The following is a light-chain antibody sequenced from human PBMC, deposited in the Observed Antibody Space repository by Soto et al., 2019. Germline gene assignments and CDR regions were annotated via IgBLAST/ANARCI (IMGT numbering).Light chain of an antibody. Sequence: EIVLTQSPATLSLSPGERATLSCRASQSLSSNFLAWYQQKPGQPPRLLIYDSSTRATGFPDRFSGSGSGTDFTLTISSLQPDDFATYYCQHYNSYSEAFGQGTKVDIK. CDR1: QSLSSNF. CDR3: QHYNSYSEA. V-gene: IGKV3D-7*01. CDR2: DSS. J-gene: IGKJ1*01.